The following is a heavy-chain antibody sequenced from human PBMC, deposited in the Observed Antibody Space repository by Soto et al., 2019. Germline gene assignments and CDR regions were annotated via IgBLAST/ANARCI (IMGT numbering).Heavy chain of an antibody. Sequence: VQLVESGGGVVQPGRSLRLYCAASGFTFRTYGLYCVRQAPGKGLEWVAVIWYNASNKYYADSVKGRFTISRDNSENTLYLQMNSLRAEDTAVYYCARGRVDGGELDLWGQGTLVNVSS. J-gene: IGHJ4*02. CDR1: GFTFRTYG. D-gene: IGHD1-26*01. CDR2: IWYNASNK. CDR3: ARGRVDGGELDL. V-gene: IGHV3-33*01.